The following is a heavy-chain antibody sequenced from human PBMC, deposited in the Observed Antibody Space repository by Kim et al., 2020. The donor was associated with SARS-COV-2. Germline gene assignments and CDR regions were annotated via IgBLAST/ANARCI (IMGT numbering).Heavy chain of an antibody. D-gene: IGHD6-19*01. V-gene: IGHV3-11*01. J-gene: IGHJ5*02. CDR3: ARGGGGSSGWSWVDH. Sequence: SVKGRFTISRENAKNSLYLQRNRLRAEDTAVYYCARGGGGSSGWSWVDHWGQGALVTVSS.